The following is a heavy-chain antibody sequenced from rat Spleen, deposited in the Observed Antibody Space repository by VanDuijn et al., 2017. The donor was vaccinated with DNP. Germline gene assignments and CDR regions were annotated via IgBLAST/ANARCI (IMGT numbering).Heavy chain of an antibody. D-gene: IGHD1-1*01. J-gene: IGHJ4*01. V-gene: IGHV5-31*01. CDR1: RFTFSSYW. CDR2: ISSSGAYT. Sequence: EVQLVESGGDLVQPGRSLKLSCVASRFTFSSYWMTWIRQVPGKGLEWVASISSSGAYTYYPDSVKGRFTISRDNAKNTLYLQMDSLRSEDTATYYCARHAQFISMDAWGQGTSVTVSS. CDR3: ARHAQFISMDA.